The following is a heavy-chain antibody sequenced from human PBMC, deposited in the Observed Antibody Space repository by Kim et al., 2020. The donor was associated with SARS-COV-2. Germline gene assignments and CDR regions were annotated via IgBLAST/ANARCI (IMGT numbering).Heavy chain of an antibody. CDR3: AKEGGARSGYYPYFDY. V-gene: IGHV3-33*06. J-gene: IGHJ4*02. Sequence: GGSLRLSCAASGFTFSSYGMHWVRQAPGKGLEWVAVIWYDGSNKYYADSVKGRFTISRDNSKNTLYLQMNSLRAEDTAVYYCAKEGGARSGYYPYFDYWGQGTLVTLSS. D-gene: IGHD3-22*01. CDR2: IWYDGSNK. CDR1: GFTFSSYG.